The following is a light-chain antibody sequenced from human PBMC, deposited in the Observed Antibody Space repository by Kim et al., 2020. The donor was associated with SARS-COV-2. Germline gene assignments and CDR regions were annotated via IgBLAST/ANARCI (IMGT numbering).Light chain of an antibody. J-gene: IGLJ3*02. CDR1: SLRSYY. CDR2: GKN. CDR3: NARESSANHWM. Sequence: ALGQTVRITCQGDSLRSYYASWYQQKPGQAPVLVFYGKNNRHSGIPDRFSGSYSGNTASLTITAAQAEDEADYYCNARESSANHWMFGGGTQLTVL. V-gene: IGLV3-19*01.